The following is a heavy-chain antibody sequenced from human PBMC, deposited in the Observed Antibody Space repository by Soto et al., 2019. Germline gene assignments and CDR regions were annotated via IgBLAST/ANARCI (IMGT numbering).Heavy chain of an antibody. CDR2: IKQDGSEK. CDR1: GFTFSSYW. J-gene: IGHJ6*02. V-gene: IGHV3-7*01. CDR3: AREIIVVVPAVSYYYYGMDV. D-gene: IGHD2-2*01. Sequence: GVSLRLSCAASGFTFSSYWMSWVRQAPGKGLEWVANIKQDGSEKYYVDYVKGRFTISRDNAKNSLYLQMNSLRAEDTAVYYCAREIIVVVPAVSYYYYGMDVCGQGTTVTVSS.